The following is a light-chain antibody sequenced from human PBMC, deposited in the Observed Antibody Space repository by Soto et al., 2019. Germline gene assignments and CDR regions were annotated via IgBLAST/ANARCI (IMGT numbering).Light chain of an antibody. J-gene: IGKJ1*01. V-gene: IGKV1-39*01. CDR3: QESYSPLWGT. CDR1: QNINNC. CDR2: GAS. Sequence: EIQMTQSPPSLSASVGDRVTITCRTSQNINNCLNWYQQRPGKAPKLLIYGASSLQSGVPLRFSGSGSGTDFTLTISSLQPEDSATYYCQESYSPLWGTCSQGTKVEIK.